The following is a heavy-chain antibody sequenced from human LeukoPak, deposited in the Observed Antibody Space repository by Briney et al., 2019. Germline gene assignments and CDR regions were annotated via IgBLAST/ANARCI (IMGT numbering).Heavy chain of an antibody. CDR1: GGSISNYY. Sequence: LSLTCTVSGGSISNYYWSWIRQAPGKGLEWVSYISSSGSTIYYADSVKGRFTISRDNAKNSLYLQMNSLRAEDTAVYYCARDLGYSSGSISYVGYLDYWGQGTLVTVSS. CDR2: ISSSGSTI. CDR3: ARDLGYSSGSISYVGYLDY. D-gene: IGHD2-15*01. V-gene: IGHV3-11*01. J-gene: IGHJ4*02.